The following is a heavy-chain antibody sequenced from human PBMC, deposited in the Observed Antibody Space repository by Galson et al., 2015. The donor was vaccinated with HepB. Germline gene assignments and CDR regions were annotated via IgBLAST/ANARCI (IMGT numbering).Heavy chain of an antibody. D-gene: IGHD3-10*02. CDR2: MSLDGWNN. Sequence: SLRLSCAASGFTFSNVWMSWVRQAPGKGLEWVAVMSLDGWNNKYAASVKGRFTVSRDNSKNILYLQLTGLRVEDTAVYYCVTGSNKKVYSEDYFQFWGQGTLVTVAS. J-gene: IGHJ4*02. V-gene: IGHV3-30*03. CDR3: VTGSNKKVYSEDYFQF. CDR1: GFTFSNVW.